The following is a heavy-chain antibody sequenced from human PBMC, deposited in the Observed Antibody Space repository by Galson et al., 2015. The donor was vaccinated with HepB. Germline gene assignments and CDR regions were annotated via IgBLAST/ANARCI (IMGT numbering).Heavy chain of an antibody. V-gene: IGHV3-23*01. Sequence: PRLSCAASGFTFSRYAMSWVRQAPGKGLEWVSSISGGSERTYYADSVKGRFTISRDNSDNTVYLQMYSLRAEDTAVYYCSKVAILGAIPHCFDYWGQGTLVTVSS. J-gene: IGHJ4*02. CDR2: ISGGSERT. D-gene: IGHD3-16*01. CDR1: GFTFSRYA. CDR3: SKVAILGAIPHCFDY.